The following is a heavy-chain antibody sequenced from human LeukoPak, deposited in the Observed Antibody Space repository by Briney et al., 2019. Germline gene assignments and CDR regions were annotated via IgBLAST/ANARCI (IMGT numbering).Heavy chain of an antibody. CDR2: INSDGSST. CDR3: ARDAVLGSTNYYYMGV. J-gene: IGHJ6*03. D-gene: IGHD2-2*01. Sequence: GGSLRLSCAASGFTFSSYWMHWVRQAPGKGLVWVSRINSDGSSTSYADSVKGRFTISRDNAKNTLYLQMNSLRAEDTAVYYCARDAVLGSTNYYYMGVWGKGTTVTVSS. CDR1: GFTFSSYW. V-gene: IGHV3-74*01.